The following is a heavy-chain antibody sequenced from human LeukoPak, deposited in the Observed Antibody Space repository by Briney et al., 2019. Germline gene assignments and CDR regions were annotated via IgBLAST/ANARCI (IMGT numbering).Heavy chain of an antibody. CDR2: ISSSSSYI. V-gene: IGHV3-21*01. J-gene: IGHJ4*02. CDR3: ARGRYGSGSPLFDY. CDR1: GFTFSSYS. Sequence: PGGSLRLSCAASGFTFSSYSMNWVRQAPGKGLEWVSSISSSSSYIYYADSVKGRFTISRDNAKNSLYLQMNSLRAEDTAVYYCARGRYGSGSPLFDYWGQGTLVTVSS. D-gene: IGHD3-10*01.